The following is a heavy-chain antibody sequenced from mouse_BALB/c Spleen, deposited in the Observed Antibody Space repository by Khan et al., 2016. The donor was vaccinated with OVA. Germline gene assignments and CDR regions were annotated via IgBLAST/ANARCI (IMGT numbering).Heavy chain of an antibody. J-gene: IGHJ4*01. CDR2: INTYTGEP. CDR3: ARVGYAGTMDY. CDR1: GYTFTNNR. D-gene: IGHD2-2*01. V-gene: IGHV9-3-1*01. Sequence: LVESGPELRKPGETVKISCKASGYTFTNNRMNWVKQNPGKGLKWMGWINTYTGEPTFVDDFKGRFAFSLETSATTAYLQINNLKNEDTATYFCARVGYAGTMDYWGQGTSVTVSS.